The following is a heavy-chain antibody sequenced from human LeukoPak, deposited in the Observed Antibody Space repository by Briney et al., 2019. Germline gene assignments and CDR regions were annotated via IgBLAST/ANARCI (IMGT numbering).Heavy chain of an antibody. V-gene: IGHV1-2*02. J-gene: IGHJ4*01. Sequence: ASVKVSCKASGYSFIGYYIHWVRQAPGQGLEWLGSVNPNSGVTTYAPKFQGRITMTRDTSISTAYMELDWLTSGDTAVYYCARDTGFPFFDFWGHGALVTVSS. CDR1: GYSFIGYY. CDR2: VNPNSGVT. CDR3: ARDTGFPFFDF.